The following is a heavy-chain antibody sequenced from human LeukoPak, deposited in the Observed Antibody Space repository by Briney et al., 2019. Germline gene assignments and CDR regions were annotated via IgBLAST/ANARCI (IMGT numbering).Heavy chain of an antibody. CDR1: GFTFSSYS. D-gene: IGHD6-19*01. J-gene: IGHJ4*02. CDR2: ISSSSSYI. V-gene: IGHV3-21*01. CDR3: ARIMRGIAVAAYYFDH. Sequence: PGGSLRLSCAASGFTFSSYSMNWVRQAPGKGLEWVSSISSSSSYIYYADSVKGRFTISRDNAKNSLYLQMNSLRAEDTAVYYCARIMRGIAVAAYYFDHWGQGTLVTVSS.